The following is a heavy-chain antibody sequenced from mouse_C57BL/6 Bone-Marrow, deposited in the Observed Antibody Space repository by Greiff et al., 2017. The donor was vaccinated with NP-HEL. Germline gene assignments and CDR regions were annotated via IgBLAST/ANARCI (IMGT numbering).Heavy chain of an antibody. V-gene: IGHV1-15*01. Sequence: VQLQQSGAELVRPGASVTLSCKASGYTFTDYEMHWVKQTPVHGLEWIGAIDPETGGTAYNQKFKGKAILTADKSSSTAYMELRSLTSEDSAVYYCTREKGLVFAYWGQGTLVTVSA. CDR3: TREKGLVFAY. CDR2: IDPETGGT. CDR1: GYTFTDYE. J-gene: IGHJ3*01.